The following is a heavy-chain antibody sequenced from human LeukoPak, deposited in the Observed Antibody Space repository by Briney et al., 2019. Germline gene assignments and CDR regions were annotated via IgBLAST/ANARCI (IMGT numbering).Heavy chain of an antibody. J-gene: IGHJ4*02. CDR3: ARDNYVPDY. CDR1: GGSISSSSYY. Sequence: KPSETLSLTCTVSGGSISSSSYYWGWIRQPPGKGLEWIGSIYYSGSTYYNPSLKSRVSMSVDTSKNQFSLKLSSVTAADTAVYYCARDNYVPDYWGQGTLVTVSS. V-gene: IGHV4-39*07. CDR2: IYYSGST. D-gene: IGHD2/OR15-2a*01.